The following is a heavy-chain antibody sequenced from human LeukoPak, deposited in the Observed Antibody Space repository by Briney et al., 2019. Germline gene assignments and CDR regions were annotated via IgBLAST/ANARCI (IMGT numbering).Heavy chain of an antibody. CDR3: AAMGVQQLPTGGYY. J-gene: IGHJ4*02. Sequence: ASVKVSCKASGYTFTSYGISWVRQAPGQGLEWMGWISAYNGNTNYAQKLQGRVTMTTDTSTSTAYMGLRSLRSDDTAVYYCAAMGVQQLPTGGYYWGQGTLVTVSS. CDR2: ISAYNGNT. CDR1: GYTFTSYG. D-gene: IGHD6-13*01. V-gene: IGHV1-18*01.